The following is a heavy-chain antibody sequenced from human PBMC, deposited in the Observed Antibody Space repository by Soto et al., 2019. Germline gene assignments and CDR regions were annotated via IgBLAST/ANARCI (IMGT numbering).Heavy chain of an antibody. CDR1: GFTFSDYY. CDR2: ISSSGSTI. Sequence: GGSLRLSCAASGFTFSDYYMSWIRQAPGKGLEWVSYISSSGSTIYYADSVKGRFTISRDNAKNSLYLQMNSLRAEDTAVYYCARSLTQSGYSPRPPEYWGQGTLVTVSS. J-gene: IGHJ4*02. D-gene: IGHD5-18*01. V-gene: IGHV3-11*01. CDR3: ARSLTQSGYSPRPPEY.